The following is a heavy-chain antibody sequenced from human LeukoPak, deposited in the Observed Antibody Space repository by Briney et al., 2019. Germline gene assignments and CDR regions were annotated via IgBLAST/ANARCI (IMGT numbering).Heavy chain of an antibody. J-gene: IGHJ4*02. Sequence: PGGSLRLSCEASGFTFTTYGMSWVRQAPGKGLEWVANIKQDGSEKYYVDSVKGRFTISRDNAKNSLYLQMNSLRAEDTAVYYCARGSYRRPTDYWGQGTLVTVSS. CDR1: GFTFTTYG. D-gene: IGHD1-26*01. CDR3: ARGSYRRPTDY. V-gene: IGHV3-7*01. CDR2: IKQDGSEK.